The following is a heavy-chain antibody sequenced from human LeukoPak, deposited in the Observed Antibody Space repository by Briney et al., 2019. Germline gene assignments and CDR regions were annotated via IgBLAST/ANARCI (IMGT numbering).Heavy chain of an antibody. J-gene: IGHJ4*02. CDR1: GFTFSDYY. V-gene: IGHV3-11*01. CDR3: ARDPTTYRVRVFDY. Sequence: GGSLRLSCAASGFTFSDYYMSWIRQAPGKGLEWVSYISSSGSTIYYADSVKGRFTISRDNAKNSLYLQMNSLRAEDTAVYYCARDPTTYRVRVFDYWGQGTLVTVSS. CDR2: ISSSGSTI. D-gene: IGHD4-17*01.